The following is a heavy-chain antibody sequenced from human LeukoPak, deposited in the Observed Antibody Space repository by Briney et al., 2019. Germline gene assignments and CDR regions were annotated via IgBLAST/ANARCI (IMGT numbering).Heavy chain of an antibody. D-gene: IGHD3-22*01. V-gene: IGHV3-21*04. CDR3: VRGGDSSPPLNFYYYYFDV. J-gene: IGHJ6*03. CDR2: ISSSSSYI. Sequence: GGSLRLSCAASGFTFSSYSMNWVRQAPGKGLEWVSSISSSSSYIYYADSVKGRFTISRDNSRNTLYLDIKSLRPEDTALYYCVRGGDSSPPLNFYYYYFDVWGKGTTVTVSS. CDR1: GFTFSSYS.